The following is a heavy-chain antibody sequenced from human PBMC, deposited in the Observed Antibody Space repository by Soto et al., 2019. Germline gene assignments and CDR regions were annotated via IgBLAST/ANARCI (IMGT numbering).Heavy chain of an antibody. CDR2: IYYSGST. CDR3: ARGSGGSSWYFIDY. Sequence: SETLSLTCTASCGSLSSYYWSWTLQPPGKGLEWIGYIYYSGSTNYNPSLKSRVTISVDTSKNQFSLKLSSVTAADTAVYYCARGSGGSSWYFIDYWGQGTLVTV. D-gene: IGHD6-13*01. J-gene: IGHJ4*02. V-gene: IGHV4-59*01. CDR1: CGSLSSYY.